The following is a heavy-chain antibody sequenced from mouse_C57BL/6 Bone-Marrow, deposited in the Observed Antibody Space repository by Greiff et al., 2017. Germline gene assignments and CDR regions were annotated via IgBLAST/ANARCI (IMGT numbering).Heavy chain of an antibody. CDR1: GYTFTSYG. CDR3: ARGAIYYGNFAWFAY. J-gene: IGHJ3*01. D-gene: IGHD2-1*01. Sequence: VQLQQSGAELARPGASVKLSCKASGYTFTSYGISWVKQRTGQGLEWIGEIYPRSGNTYYNEKFKGKATLTADKSSSTAYMELRSLTSEDSAVXFCARGAIYYGNFAWFAYWGQGTLVTVSA. V-gene: IGHV1-81*01. CDR2: IYPRSGNT.